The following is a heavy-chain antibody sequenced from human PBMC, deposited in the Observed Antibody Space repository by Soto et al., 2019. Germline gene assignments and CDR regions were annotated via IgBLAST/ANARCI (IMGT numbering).Heavy chain of an antibody. J-gene: IGHJ4*02. CDR2: IYYSGST. V-gene: IGHV4-39*01. CDR3: ARRGWGDY. CDR1: GGSISSSSYY. D-gene: IGHD6-19*01. Sequence: QLQLQESGPGLVKPSETLSLTCTVSGGSISSSSYYWGWIRQPPGKGLEWIGSIYYSGSTYYNPSLKSRVTISVDTSKNQFSLKLSAVTATDTAVYYCARRGWGDYWGQGTLVIVSS.